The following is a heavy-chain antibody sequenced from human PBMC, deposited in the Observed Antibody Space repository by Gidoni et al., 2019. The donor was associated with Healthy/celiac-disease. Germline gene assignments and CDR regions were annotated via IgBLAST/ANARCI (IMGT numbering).Heavy chain of an antibody. Sequence: QVQRVESGGGLGKPGGALRLACAASGITISDSHISWIRQAPGKGLAWVSFISSSGSTISYADSVKGRFTISRDNAKTSLYLQMNSLRAEDTAVYYCASLRYCSSTSCAAGAFDIWGQGTMVTVSS. J-gene: IGHJ3*02. CDR3: ASLRYCSSTSCAAGAFDI. CDR1: GITISDSH. CDR2: ISSSGSTI. D-gene: IGHD2-2*01. V-gene: IGHV3-11*01.